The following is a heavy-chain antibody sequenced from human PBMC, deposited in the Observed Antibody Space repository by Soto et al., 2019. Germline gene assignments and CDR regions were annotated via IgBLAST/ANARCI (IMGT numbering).Heavy chain of an antibody. CDR2: IYYSGTT. D-gene: IGHD2-21*02. V-gene: IGHV4-28*03. CDR3: ARDGTYCGGDCSRAFDI. Sequence: SETLSLTCAVSGYSISGSNWWGWIRQPPGKGLEWIGYIYYSGTTYYNPSLKSRVTMSVDTSKNQFSLKLTSVTAVDTAVYYCARDGTYCGGDCSRAFDIWGQGTMVT. J-gene: IGHJ3*02. CDR1: GYSISGSNW.